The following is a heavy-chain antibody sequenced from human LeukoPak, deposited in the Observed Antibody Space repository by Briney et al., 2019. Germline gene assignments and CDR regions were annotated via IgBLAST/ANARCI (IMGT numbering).Heavy chain of an antibody. CDR1: GFTFSSYS. V-gene: IGHV3-21*04. J-gene: IGHJ4*02. CDR2: ISSSSSYI. CDR3: AKDQYCSSTSCYVGY. D-gene: IGHD2-2*01. Sequence: PGGSLRLSCAASGFTFSSYSMNWVRQAPGKGLEWVSSISSSSSYIYYADSVKGRFTISRDNSKNTLYLQMNSLRAEDTAEYYCAKDQYCSSTSCYVGYWGQGTLVTVSS.